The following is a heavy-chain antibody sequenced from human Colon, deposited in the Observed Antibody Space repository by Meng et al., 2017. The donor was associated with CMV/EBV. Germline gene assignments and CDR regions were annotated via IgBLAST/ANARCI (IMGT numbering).Heavy chain of an antibody. CDR1: GFTYDDYA. D-gene: IGHD3-3*02. V-gene: IGHV3-9*03. Sequence: SLKISCTASGFTYDDYAMHWVRQTPGKGLEWVSGISWNSGNIAYADSVKGRFTISRDNAKNSLYLQMNSLRPEDMALYYCAKGHIGNGFLYYFDYWGQGTLVTVSS. CDR3: AKGHIGNGFLYYFDY. J-gene: IGHJ4*02. CDR2: ISWNSGNI.